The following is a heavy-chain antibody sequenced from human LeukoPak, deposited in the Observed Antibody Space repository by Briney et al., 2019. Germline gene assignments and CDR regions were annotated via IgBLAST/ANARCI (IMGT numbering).Heavy chain of an antibody. CDR2: VSPNSGAT. D-gene: IGHD6-19*01. V-gene: IGHV1-2*02. CDR1: GYTFTYYY. CDR3: ARDPRHTSGWY. J-gene: IGHJ4*02. Sequence: ASVKVSFKASGYTFTYYYVHWVRQAPGQGLAWMGWVSPNSGATNYVQKFQGRVTMTRDTSISTAYMELSSLRSDDTAVYYCARDPRHTSGWYWGQGTLVTVSS.